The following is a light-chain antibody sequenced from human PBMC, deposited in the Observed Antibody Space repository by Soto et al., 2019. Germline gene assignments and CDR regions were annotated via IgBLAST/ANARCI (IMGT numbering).Light chain of an antibody. J-gene: IGLJ2*01. V-gene: IGLV1-44*01. Sequence: QSVLTQPPSASGTPGQRVTISCSGSSSNIGSNTVNWYQQLPGTAPKLLIYSNNQRPSGVPDRFSGSKSATSASLAISGLQSEDEANYYCAAWADSLNGLVFGGGTKLTVL. CDR3: AAWADSLNGLV. CDR2: SNN. CDR1: SSNIGSNT.